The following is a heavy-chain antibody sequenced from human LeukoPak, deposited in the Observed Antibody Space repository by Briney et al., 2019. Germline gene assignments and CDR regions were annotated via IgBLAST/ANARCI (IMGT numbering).Heavy chain of an antibody. J-gene: IGHJ3*02. D-gene: IGHD3-22*01. Sequence: ASVKVSCKASGYTFTSYYMHWVRQAPGQGLEWMGTINPSGGSTSYAQKFQGRVTMTEDTSTDTAYMELSSLRSEDTAVYYCAIRYYXDSSGXLPXTAFDIWGQGTMVTVSS. CDR1: GYTFTSYY. CDR2: INPSGGST. V-gene: IGHV1-46*01. CDR3: AIRYYXDSSGXLPXTAFDI.